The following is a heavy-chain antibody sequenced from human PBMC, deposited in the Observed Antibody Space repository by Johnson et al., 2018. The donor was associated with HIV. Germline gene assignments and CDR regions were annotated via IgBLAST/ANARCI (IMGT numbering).Heavy chain of an antibody. Sequence: VQLVESGGGVVQPGRSLRLSRVASGFTFDDYGMSWVRQAPGKGLEWVSGIHWNGGSTGYAESVKGRFTISRDNAKNSLYLQMNSLRAEDTAVYYCAKGRSPRIQLRTWAFDIWGQGTMVTVSS. J-gene: IGHJ3*02. CDR1: GFTFDDYG. CDR3: AKGRSPRIQLRTWAFDI. CDR2: IHWNGGST. D-gene: IGHD5-18*01. V-gene: IGHV3-20*04.